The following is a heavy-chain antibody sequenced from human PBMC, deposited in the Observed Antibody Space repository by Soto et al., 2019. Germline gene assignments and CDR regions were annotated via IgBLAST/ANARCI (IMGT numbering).Heavy chain of an antibody. V-gene: IGHV1-2*04. CDR3: ARSLRAVAGTDFDY. D-gene: IGHD6-19*01. CDR2: INPNSGGT. Sequence: ASVKVSCKASGFTFTIYGITWVRQAPGQGLEWMGWINPNSGGTNYAQKFQGWVTMTRDTSISTAYMELSRLRSDDTAVYYCARSLRAVAGTDFDYWGQGTLVTVSS. CDR1: GFTFTIYG. J-gene: IGHJ4*02.